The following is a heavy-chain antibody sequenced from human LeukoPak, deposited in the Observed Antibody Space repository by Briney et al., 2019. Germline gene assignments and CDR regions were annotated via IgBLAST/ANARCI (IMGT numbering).Heavy chain of an antibody. V-gene: IGHV3-11*05. Sequence: PGESLRLSCAASGFTFSDYYMSWIRQAPGKGREWVSYISKSGTSTKYADSVKGRFSISRDNAKQSLYLHLNSLTAEDTAVYFCARVRSSGSPLDYWGQGTLVTVSS. CDR1: GFTFSDYY. CDR2: ISKSGTST. D-gene: IGHD3-10*01. J-gene: IGHJ4*02. CDR3: ARVRSSGSPLDY.